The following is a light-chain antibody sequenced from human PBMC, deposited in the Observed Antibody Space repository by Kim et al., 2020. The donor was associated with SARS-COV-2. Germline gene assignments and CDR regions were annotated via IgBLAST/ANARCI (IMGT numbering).Light chain of an antibody. Sequence: SASVGDRVTITCQASQDISNYLNWYQQKPGKAPKLLIYDASNLETGVPSRFSGSGSGTEFTFTISSLQPEDIATYYCQQYDNLPYTFGQGPKLEIK. CDR3: QQYDNLPYT. V-gene: IGKV1-33*01. CDR2: DAS. CDR1: QDISNY. J-gene: IGKJ2*01.